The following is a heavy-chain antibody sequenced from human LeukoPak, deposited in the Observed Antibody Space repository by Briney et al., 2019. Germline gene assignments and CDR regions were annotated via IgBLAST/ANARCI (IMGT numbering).Heavy chain of an antibody. CDR1: GFTFSSYA. CDR3: AVTAATVHY. CDR2: ISYDGSNK. V-gene: IGHV3-30-3*01. D-gene: IGHD4-11*01. Sequence: GGSLRLSCAASGFTFSSYAMHWVRQAPGKGLEWVAVISYDGSNKYYADSVKGRFTISRDNSKNTLYLQMDSLRAEDTAVYYCAVTAATVHYWGQGTLVTVSS. J-gene: IGHJ4*02.